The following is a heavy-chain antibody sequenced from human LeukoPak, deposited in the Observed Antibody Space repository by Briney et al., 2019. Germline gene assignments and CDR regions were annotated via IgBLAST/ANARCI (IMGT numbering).Heavy chain of an antibody. J-gene: IGHJ4*02. CDR3: ARLIGLGEVSPYFDF. V-gene: IGHV4-38-2*02. CDR1: GYSISNGYY. D-gene: IGHD3-16*02. Sequence: ASETLSLTCTVSGYSISNGYYWGWIRQPPGKGLEWIGSIYHSGSTYYNPSLKSRVTISVDTSKSQFSLKLNSVTAPDTAVYYCARLIGLGEVSPYFDFWGQGRLVTVSS. CDR2: IYHSGST.